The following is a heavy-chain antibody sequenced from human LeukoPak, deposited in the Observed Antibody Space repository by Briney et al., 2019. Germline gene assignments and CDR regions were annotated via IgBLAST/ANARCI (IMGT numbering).Heavy chain of an antibody. CDR2: IKCDSDGT. J-gene: IGHJ4*02. V-gene: IGHV1-2*02. Sequence: ASVKVSCKACGYAFTAYFMHWVRQAPGQGLAWMGWIKCDSDGTEASRNYWGRVTMTRDTSISTAYMELTRLTSDDTAVYCCVGSNWAAAAAFDSWGQGTQVTVSS. CDR3: VGSNWAAAAAFDS. D-gene: IGHD6-13*01. CDR1: GYAFTAYF.